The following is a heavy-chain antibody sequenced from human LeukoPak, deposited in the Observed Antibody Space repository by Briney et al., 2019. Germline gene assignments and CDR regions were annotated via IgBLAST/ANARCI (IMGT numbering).Heavy chain of an antibody. J-gene: IGHJ4*02. D-gene: IGHD2-2*01. CDR1: GYTFTDYY. CDR2: INPKSGGR. CDR3: ATGERLVPAAMWFDY. Sequence: AASVKVSCKASGYTFTDYYMHWVRQAPGQGLEWMGWINPKSGGRSYAQRFQGRVTMTRDTSISTAYMELSRLRSDDTAVYYCATGERLVPAAMWFDYWGQGTLATVSS. V-gene: IGHV1-2*02.